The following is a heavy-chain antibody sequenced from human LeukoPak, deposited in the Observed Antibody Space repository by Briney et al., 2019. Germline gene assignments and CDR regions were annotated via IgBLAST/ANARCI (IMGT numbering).Heavy chain of an antibody. CDR2: ISSSSSYI. J-gene: IGHJ4*02. CDR1: GFTFNSYG. Sequence: PGGSLRLSCAASGFTFNSYGMHWVRQAPGKGLEWVSSISSSSSYIYYADSVKGRFTISRDNAKNSLYLQMNSLRAEDTAVYYCARDALGGGYYDILTGYYSGAYFDYWGQGTLVTVSS. CDR3: ARDALGGGYYDILTGYYSGAYFDY. D-gene: IGHD3-9*01. V-gene: IGHV3-21*01.